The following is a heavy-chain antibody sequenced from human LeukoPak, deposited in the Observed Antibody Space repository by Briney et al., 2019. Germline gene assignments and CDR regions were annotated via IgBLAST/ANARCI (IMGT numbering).Heavy chain of an antibody. Sequence: GGSLRLSCAASGFTFSTYAMTWVRQAPGKGLEWVSAISGSGGSTYYADSVKGRFTISRDNSKNTLYLQMNSLRAEDAAVYYCAKVFVDTAMSFGYWGQGTLVTVSS. CDR1: GFTFSTYA. J-gene: IGHJ4*02. V-gene: IGHV3-23*01. CDR3: AKVFVDTAMSFGY. CDR2: ISGSGGST. D-gene: IGHD5-18*01.